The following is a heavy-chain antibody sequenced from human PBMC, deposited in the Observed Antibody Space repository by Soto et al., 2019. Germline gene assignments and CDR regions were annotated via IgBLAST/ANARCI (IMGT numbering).Heavy chain of an antibody. J-gene: IGHJ4*02. D-gene: IGHD7-27*01. Sequence: QLQLQESGPGLVKPSETLSLTCTVSGGSISSSSYYWGWIRQPPGKGLEWIGSIYYSGSTYYNPSLKSRVTISVDTSKNQFSLKLSSVTAADTAVYYCARRSLTGDYFDYWGQGTLVTVSS. CDR1: GGSISSSSYY. CDR2: IYYSGST. CDR3: ARRSLTGDYFDY. V-gene: IGHV4-39*01.